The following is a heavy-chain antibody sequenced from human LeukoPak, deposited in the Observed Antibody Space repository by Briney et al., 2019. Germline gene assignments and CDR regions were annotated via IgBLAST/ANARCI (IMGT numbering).Heavy chain of an antibody. Sequence: GGSLRLSCAASGFTFSSYAMTWVRQAPGEGLEWVSAISGSGGSTYYADSVKGRFTISRDNSKNTLYLQMNSLRAEDTAIYYCAKVRFDGSASRDITDYWGQGTLVTVST. CDR1: GFTFSSYA. V-gene: IGHV3-23*01. J-gene: IGHJ4*02. D-gene: IGHD2-15*01. CDR2: ISGSGGST. CDR3: AKVRFDGSASRDITDY.